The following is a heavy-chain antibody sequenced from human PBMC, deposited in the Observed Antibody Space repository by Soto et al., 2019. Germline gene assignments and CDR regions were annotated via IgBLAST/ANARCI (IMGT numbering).Heavy chain of an antibody. CDR2: INAGNGNT. V-gene: IGHV1-3*01. CDR1: GYLVTRYS. Sequence: QVQLVQSGAEVKKPGASVRVSCKASGYLVTRYSIYWVWQAPGQSPEWRGWINAGNGNTKYSQKYQDRVTMTRDTSASTFYMELSSLRSEDTAVYYCAREGGDGWGYHHYGMDVW. D-gene: IGHD3-16*01. CDR3: AREGGDGWGYHHYGMDV. J-gene: IGHJ6*01.